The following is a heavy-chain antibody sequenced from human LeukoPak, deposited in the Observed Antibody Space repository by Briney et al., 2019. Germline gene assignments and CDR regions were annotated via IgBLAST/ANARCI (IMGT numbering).Heavy chain of an antibody. Sequence: SETLSLTCTVSGGSISSSSYYWGWIRQPPGKGLEWIGSIYYSGTTNYNPSLGSRVTISLDTSKNQFSLKLSSVSAADTAVYYCARRLYDSINYHFDYWGPGTLVTVSS. D-gene: IGHD3-22*01. J-gene: IGHJ4*02. CDR1: GGSISSSSYY. V-gene: IGHV4-39*07. CDR2: IYYSGTT. CDR3: ARRLYDSINYHFDY.